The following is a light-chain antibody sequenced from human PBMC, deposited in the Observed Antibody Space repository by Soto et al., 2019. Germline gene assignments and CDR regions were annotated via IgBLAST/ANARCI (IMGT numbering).Light chain of an antibody. V-gene: IGKV3-15*01. CDR3: QQYIKWPRLT. J-gene: IGKJ4*01. CDR1: QSVSSD. Sequence: EITVTQSPATLSVSPGEGATLSCRTSQSVSSDLAWYQQKPGQAPRLLIYDASTRATGVPARFSGSGSGTDFTLTISSLQSEDFAVYYCQQYIKWPRLTFGGGTKVDI. CDR2: DAS.